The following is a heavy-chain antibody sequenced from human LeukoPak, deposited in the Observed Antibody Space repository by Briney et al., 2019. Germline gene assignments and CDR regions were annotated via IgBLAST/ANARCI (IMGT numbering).Heavy chain of an antibody. D-gene: IGHD3-10*01. Sequence: ASVKVSCKASGFTFTGYYMHWVRQAPGQGLEWMGWINPNSGGTNYAQKFQGRVTMTRDTSITTAYMELTSLRSDDTAVYYCARLRSYDYWGQGTLVTVSS. CDR1: GFTFTGYY. CDR3: ARLRSYDY. J-gene: IGHJ4*02. CDR2: INPNSGGT. V-gene: IGHV1-2*02.